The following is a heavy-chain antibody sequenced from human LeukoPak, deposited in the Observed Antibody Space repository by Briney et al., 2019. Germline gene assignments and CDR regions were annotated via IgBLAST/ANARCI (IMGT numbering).Heavy chain of an antibody. CDR1: GFTFTSSA. V-gene: IGHV1-58*01. D-gene: IGHD1-26*01. CDR3: AADDVQRGSYPNWFDP. Sequence: SVKVTCKSSGFTFTSSAVQWVRQARGQRLEWIGWIVVGSGNTNYAQKFQERVTITRDMSTSTAYMELSSLRSEDTAVYYCAADDVQRGSYPNWFDPWGQGTLVTVSS. CDR2: IVVGSGNT. J-gene: IGHJ5*02.